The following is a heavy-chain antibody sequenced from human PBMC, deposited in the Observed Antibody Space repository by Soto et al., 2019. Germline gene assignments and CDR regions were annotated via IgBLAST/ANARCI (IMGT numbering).Heavy chain of an antibody. V-gene: IGHV1-2*04. J-gene: IGHJ4*02. CDR1: GYAFTGQY. CDR3: ARGYCSSTSCHFDY. CDR2: INPNSGGT. Sequence: QVQLVQSGAEVKKPGASMKVSCKASGYAFTGQYIHWVRQAPGQGLEGMGWINPNSGGTNYAQKVQGWVTMTRDTPTRTAYMELSRLRSGDTAVYYCARGYCSSTSCHFDYWGQGTLVTVSS. D-gene: IGHD2-2*01.